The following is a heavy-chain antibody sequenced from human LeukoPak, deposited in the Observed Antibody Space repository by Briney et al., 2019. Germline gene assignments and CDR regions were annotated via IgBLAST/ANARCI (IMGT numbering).Heavy chain of an antibody. J-gene: IGHJ4*02. Sequence: PSETLSLTCTVSGGSISSYYWSWIRQPPGKGLEWIGYIYYSGSTYYNPSLKSRVTISVDTSKNQFSLKLSSVTAADTAVYYCARRRVVRGVTDYWGQGTLVTVSS. D-gene: IGHD3-10*01. CDR3: ARRRVVRGVTDY. V-gene: IGHV4-59*08. CDR2: IYYSGST. CDR1: GGSISSYY.